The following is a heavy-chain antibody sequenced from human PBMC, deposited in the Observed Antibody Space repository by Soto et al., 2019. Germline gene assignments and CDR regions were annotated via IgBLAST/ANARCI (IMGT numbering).Heavy chain of an antibody. V-gene: IGHV1-46*01. D-gene: IGHD4-17*01. CDR3: ARADSMTTVVTRNAFDI. CDR2: INPSGGST. CDR1: GYTFTSYY. Sequence: ASVKVSCKASGYTFTSYYMHWVRQAPGQGLEWMGIINPSGGSTSYAQKFQGRVTMTRDTSTSTVYMELSSLRSEDTAVYYCARADSMTTVVTRNAFDIWGQGTMVTV. J-gene: IGHJ3*02.